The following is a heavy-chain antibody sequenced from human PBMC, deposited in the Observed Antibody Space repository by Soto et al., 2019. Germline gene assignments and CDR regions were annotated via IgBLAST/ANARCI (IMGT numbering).Heavy chain of an antibody. D-gene: IGHD2-21*02. CDR1: GYSFTRYA. Sequence: NLSCKVSGYSFTRYAISWVRQAPGQGLEWMGGIIPIFGTANYAQKFQGRVTITADESTSTAYMELSSLRSEDTAVYYCARGSRVVTAIHMDYWGQGTLVTVSS. CDR3: ARGSRVVTAIHMDY. J-gene: IGHJ4*02. CDR2: IIPIFGTA. V-gene: IGHV1-69*01.